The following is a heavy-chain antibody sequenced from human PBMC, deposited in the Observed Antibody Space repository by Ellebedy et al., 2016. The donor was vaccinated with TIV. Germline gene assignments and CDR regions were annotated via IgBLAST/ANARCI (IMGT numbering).Heavy chain of an antibody. CDR2: IKQDGSEQ. CDR1: GFTFSSYW. Sequence: GGSLRLSXAASGFTFSSYWMGWVRQAPGKGLEWVANIKQDGSEQYYVDSVKGRFTISRDNAKNSLYLQMNSLRAEDTAVYYCVRDKIVGATIFDYWGQGTLVTVSS. CDR3: VRDKIVGATIFDY. V-gene: IGHV3-7*01. J-gene: IGHJ4*02. D-gene: IGHD1-26*01.